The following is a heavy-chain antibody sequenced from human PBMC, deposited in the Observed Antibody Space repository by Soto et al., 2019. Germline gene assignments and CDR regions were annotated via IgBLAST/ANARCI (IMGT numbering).Heavy chain of an antibody. CDR3: ARKEGGIFCSGGSCYPHDAFDI. J-gene: IGHJ3*02. D-gene: IGHD2-15*01. Sequence: SETLSLTCTVSGGSTSSRSYYWGWIRQPPGKGLEWIGSIYYSGSTYYNPSLKSRVTISVDTSKNQFSLKLSSVTAADTAVYYCARKEGGIFCSGGSCYPHDAFDIWGQGTMVTVSS. CDR2: IYYSGST. CDR1: GGSTSSRSYY. V-gene: IGHV4-39*01.